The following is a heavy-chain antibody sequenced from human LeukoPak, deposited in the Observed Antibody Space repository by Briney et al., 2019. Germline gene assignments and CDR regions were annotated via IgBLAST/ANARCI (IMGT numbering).Heavy chain of an antibody. CDR2: ISSSSSYI. J-gene: IGHJ4*02. CDR3: ARDLSYYDSRGRSEFDY. Sequence: GGSLRLSCAASGFTFSSYSMNWVRQAPGKGLEWVSSISSSSSYIYYADSVKGRFTISRDNAKNSLYLQMNSLRAEDTAVYYCARDLSYYDSRGRSEFDYWGQGTLVTVSS. D-gene: IGHD3-22*01. CDR1: GFTFSSYS. V-gene: IGHV3-21*01.